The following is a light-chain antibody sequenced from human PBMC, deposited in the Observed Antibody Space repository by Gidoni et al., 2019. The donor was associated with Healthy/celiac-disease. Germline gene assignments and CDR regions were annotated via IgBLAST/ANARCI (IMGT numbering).Light chain of an antibody. CDR1: QGISSY. J-gene: IGKJ2*01. CDR2: AAH. V-gene: IGKV1-8*01. CDR3: QQYYSYPLYT. Sequence: AIRMTQSPSSFSASTGDRVTITCRASQGISSYLAWYQQKPGKAPKLLIYAAHTLQSGVPSRFSGSGSGTDFTLTISCLQSEDFATYYCQQYYSYPLYTFGQGTKLEIK.